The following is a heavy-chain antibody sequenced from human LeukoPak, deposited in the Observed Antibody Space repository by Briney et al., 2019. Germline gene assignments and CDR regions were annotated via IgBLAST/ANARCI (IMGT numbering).Heavy chain of an antibody. Sequence: ASVKVSCKASGYTFNGYYMHWVRQAPGQGLEWMGLINPNSGGTKYAQKFQGRVTTTWDTSISTAYMELSSLRSDDTAASYCARGGSGTPRPNLDHWGQGNLVNVTS. D-gene: IGHD1-26*01. CDR1: GYTFNGYY. J-gene: IGHJ4*02. V-gene: IGHV1-2*02. CDR2: INPNSGGT. CDR3: ARGGSGTPRPNLDH.